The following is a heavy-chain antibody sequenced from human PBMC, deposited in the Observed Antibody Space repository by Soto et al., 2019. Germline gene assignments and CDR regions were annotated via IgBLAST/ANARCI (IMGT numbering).Heavy chain of an antibody. D-gene: IGHD5-18*01. V-gene: IGHV3-30*18. J-gene: IGHJ6*02. Sequence: PGGSLRLSCAASGFTFSSYGMHWVRQAPGKGLEWVAVISYDGSNKYYADSVKGRFTISRDNSKNTLYLQMNSLRAEDTAVYYCAKDYTAMALYYYYYGMDVWGQGTTVTV. CDR1: GFTFSSYG. CDR3: AKDYTAMALYYYYYGMDV. CDR2: ISYDGSNK.